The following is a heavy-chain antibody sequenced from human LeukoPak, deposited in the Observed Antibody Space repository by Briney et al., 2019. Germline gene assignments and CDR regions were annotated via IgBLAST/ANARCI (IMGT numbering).Heavy chain of an antibody. CDR3: ARGYYDYVWGSYRYKAFDI. Sequence: ASVKVSCKASGYTFTSYHMHWVRQAPGQGLEWMGKINLSGGSTTYAQKFQGRVTMTRNTSISTAYMELSSLRSEDTAVYYCARGYYDYVWGSYRYKAFDIWGQGTMVTVSS. CDR2: INLSGGST. J-gene: IGHJ3*02. V-gene: IGHV1-46*01. CDR1: GYTFTSYH. D-gene: IGHD3-16*02.